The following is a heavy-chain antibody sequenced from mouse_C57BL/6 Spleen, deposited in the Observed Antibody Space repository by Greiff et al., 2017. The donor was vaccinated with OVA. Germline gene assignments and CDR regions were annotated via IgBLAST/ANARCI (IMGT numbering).Heavy chain of an antibody. CDR2: INPSTGGT. V-gene: IGHV1-42*01. J-gene: IGHJ2*01. CDR1: GYSFTGYY. Sequence: VQLQQSGPELVKPGASVKISCKASGYSFTGYYMNWVKQSPEKSLEWIGEINPSTGGTTYNQKFKAKATLTVDKSSSTAYMQLKSLTSEDSAVYYCARSYCDYWGQGTTLTVSS. CDR3: ARSYCDY.